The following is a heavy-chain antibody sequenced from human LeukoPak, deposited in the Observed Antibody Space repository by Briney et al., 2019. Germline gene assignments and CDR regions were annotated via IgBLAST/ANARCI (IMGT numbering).Heavy chain of an antibody. D-gene: IGHD4-11*01. CDR1: GFTFSSYS. CDR2: ISSSSSTI. J-gene: IGHJ6*03. V-gene: IGHV3-48*01. Sequence: GGSLRLSCAASGFTFSSYSMNWVRQAPGKGLEWVSYISSSSSTIYYADSVKGRFTISRDNAKNSLYLQMNSLRAEDTAVYYCARVFSNVYYYYYMGVWGKGTTVTVSS. CDR3: ARVFSNVYYYYYMGV.